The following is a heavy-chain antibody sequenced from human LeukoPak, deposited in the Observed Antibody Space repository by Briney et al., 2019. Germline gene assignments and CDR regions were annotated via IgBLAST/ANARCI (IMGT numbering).Heavy chain of an antibody. CDR2: IYTSGST. CDR1: GGSISSYY. CDR3: ARTSNYYASGNYEADH. J-gene: IGHJ4*02. Sequence: SETLSLTCTVSGGSISSYYWSWIRQPAGKGLEWIGHIYTSGSTNYNPSLKSRVTMSVDTSKNQFSLKLSFVTAADTAVYCCARTSNYYASGNYEADHWGQGTLVTVSS. V-gene: IGHV4-4*07. D-gene: IGHD3-10*01.